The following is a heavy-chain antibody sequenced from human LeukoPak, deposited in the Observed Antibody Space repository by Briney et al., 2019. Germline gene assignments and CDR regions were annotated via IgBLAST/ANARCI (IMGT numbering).Heavy chain of an antibody. Sequence: SSETLSLTCTVSGGSISISSYYWGWIRQPPGKGLEWIGSIYYSGSTYYNPSLKSRVTISVDTSKNQFSLKLSSVTAADTAVYYCARRSGWLGYYFDYWGQGTLVTVSS. CDR3: ARRSGWLGYYFDY. J-gene: IGHJ4*02. V-gene: IGHV4-39*01. CDR2: IYYSGST. CDR1: GGSISISSYY. D-gene: IGHD6-19*01.